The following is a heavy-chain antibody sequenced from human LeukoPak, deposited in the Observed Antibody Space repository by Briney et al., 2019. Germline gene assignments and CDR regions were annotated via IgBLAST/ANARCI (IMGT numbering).Heavy chain of an antibody. J-gene: IGHJ6*02. V-gene: IGHV1-24*01. D-gene: IGHD2-2*01. CDR1: GYTLTELS. CDR3: ATERIVVVPAAHYYYYGMDV. Sequence: ASVKVSCKVSGYTLTELSMHWVRQAPGKGLEWMGSFDPEDGETIYAQKFQGRVTMTEDTSTDTAYMELSSLRSEDTAVYYCATERIVVVPAAHYYYYGMDVWGQGTTVTVSS. CDR2: FDPEDGET.